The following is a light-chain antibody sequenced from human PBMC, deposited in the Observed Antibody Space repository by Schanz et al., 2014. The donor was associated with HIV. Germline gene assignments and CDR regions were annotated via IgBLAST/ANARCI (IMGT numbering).Light chain of an antibody. CDR3: QQYGSSRPT. Sequence: EIVLTQSPGTLSLPPGERATLSCGASQRLSSSYLAWYQQKRDQPPRLVIYATSTRAAGIPDRFSGTGSGTDFTLTISSLEPEDFAVYYCQQYGSSRPTFGQGTNLEIK. V-gene: IGKV3-20*01. J-gene: IGKJ2*01. CDR2: ATS. CDR1: QRLSSSY.